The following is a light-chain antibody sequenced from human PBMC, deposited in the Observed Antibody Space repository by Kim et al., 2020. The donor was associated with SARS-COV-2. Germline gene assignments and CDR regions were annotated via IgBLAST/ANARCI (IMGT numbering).Light chain of an antibody. J-gene: IGLJ3*02. Sequence: SSELTQDPAVSVALGQPVWITCQGDSLRKFYASWYQQKPGQAPVLLVYGKNIRPAGIPDRFSASSSGDSASLTITGTLAEDEADYYCNSRDNSGDVSVFGGGTQLTVL. V-gene: IGLV3-19*01. CDR3: NSRDNSGDVSV. CDR1: SLRKFY. CDR2: GKN.